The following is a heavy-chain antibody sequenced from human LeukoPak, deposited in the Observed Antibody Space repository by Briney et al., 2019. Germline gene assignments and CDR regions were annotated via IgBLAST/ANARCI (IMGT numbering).Heavy chain of an antibody. J-gene: IGHJ4*02. D-gene: IGHD4-17*01. CDR1: GGTFSSYA. V-gene: IGHV1-69*13. Sequence: ASVKVSCKASGGTFSSYAISWVRQAPGQGLEWMGGIIPIFGTANYAQKFQGRVTITADESTSTAYMELSSLRSEDTAVYYCARHSRYGDYGDYWGQGTLVTVSS. CDR3: ARHSRYGDYGDY. CDR2: IIPIFGTA.